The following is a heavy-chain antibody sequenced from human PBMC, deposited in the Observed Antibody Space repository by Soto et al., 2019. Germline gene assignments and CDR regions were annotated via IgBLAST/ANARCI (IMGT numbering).Heavy chain of an antibody. CDR2: IVVGSGNT. CDR3: AATMIVQSWFDP. V-gene: IGHV1-58*01. J-gene: IGHJ5*02. Sequence: SVKVSCKASGFTFTSSAVQWVRQARGQRLEWIGWIVVGSGNTNYAQKFQERVTITRDMSTSTAYMELSSLRSEDTAVYYCAATMIVQSWFDPWGQGTLVTVSS. CDR1: GFTFTSSA. D-gene: IGHD3-22*01.